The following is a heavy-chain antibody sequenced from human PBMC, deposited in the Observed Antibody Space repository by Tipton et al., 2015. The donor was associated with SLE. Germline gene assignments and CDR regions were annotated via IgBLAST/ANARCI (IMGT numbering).Heavy chain of an antibody. V-gene: IGHV4-38-2*02. CDR3: ARDKSSHSKYILDH. D-gene: IGHD3-3*02. CDR2: FAHSGSS. J-gene: IGHJ4*02. CDR1: GYSISSSYY. Sequence: TLSLTCTVSGYSISSSYYWGWIRQPPGKGLEWIGSFAHSGSSFYNPSLKSRVSISTDTSRNEFSLRLNSVTAADTAVYYCARDKSSHSKYILDHWGQGTLATVSP.